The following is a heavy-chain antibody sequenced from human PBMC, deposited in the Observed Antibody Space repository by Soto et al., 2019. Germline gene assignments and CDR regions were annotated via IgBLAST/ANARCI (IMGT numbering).Heavy chain of an antibody. V-gene: IGHV3-53*01. J-gene: IGHJ6*02. CDR2: IYSGGST. D-gene: IGHD2-15*01. CDR1: GFTVSSNY. Sequence: GGSLRLSCAASGFTVSSNYMSWVRQAPGKGLEWVSVIYSGGSTYYADSVKGRFTISRDNSKNTLYLQMNSLRAEDTAVYYCAREVVVDLGGYYYGMDVWGQGTTVTVSS. CDR3: AREVVVDLGGYYYGMDV.